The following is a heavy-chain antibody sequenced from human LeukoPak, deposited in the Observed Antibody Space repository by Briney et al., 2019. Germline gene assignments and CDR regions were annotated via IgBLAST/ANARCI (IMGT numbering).Heavy chain of an antibody. V-gene: IGHV4-59*01. D-gene: IGHD3-9*01. J-gene: IGHJ5*02. Sequence: SETLSLTCTVSGGSISSYYWSWIRQPPGKGLEWIGYIYYSGSTDYNPSLKSRVTISVDTSKNQFSLKLSSVTAADTAVYYCARYYDILTGYFRWFDPWGQGTLVTVSS. CDR2: IYYSGST. CDR1: GGSISSYY. CDR3: ARYYDILTGYFRWFDP.